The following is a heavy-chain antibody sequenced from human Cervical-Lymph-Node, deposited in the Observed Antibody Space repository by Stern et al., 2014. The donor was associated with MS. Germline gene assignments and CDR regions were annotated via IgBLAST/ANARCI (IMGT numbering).Heavy chain of an antibody. CDR1: RFSVATAGVG. Sequence: QVTLKESGPTLVKPTQTVTLTCTLSRFSVATAGVGVGWIRQPPGKALEWLALIYWDDDKLYSPSLKNRLTIIKDTSKNQVVLTMTNVDPVDTATYYCAHSRVKYCRGGTCYSSLFDYWGQGTLVTVSS. CDR2: IYWDDDK. J-gene: IGHJ4*02. V-gene: IGHV2-5*02. CDR3: AHSRVKYCRGGTCYSSLFDY. D-gene: IGHD2-15*01.